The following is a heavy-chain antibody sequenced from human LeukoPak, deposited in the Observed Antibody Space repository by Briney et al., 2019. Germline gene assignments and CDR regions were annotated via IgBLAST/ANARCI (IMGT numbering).Heavy chain of an antibody. Sequence: AGSLRLSCAASGFTFSGSAIHWVRQSFGKGLEWIGHIDKEKNSYATASAYAVSVEGRFTVSRDDSKNMAFLQMSGLKTEDTALYFCTRDSGTYNWLDPWGQGTLVTVSS. J-gene: IGHJ5*02. D-gene: IGHD1-26*01. CDR2: IDKEKNSYAT. V-gene: IGHV3-73*01. CDR1: GFTFSGSA. CDR3: TRDSGTYNWLDP.